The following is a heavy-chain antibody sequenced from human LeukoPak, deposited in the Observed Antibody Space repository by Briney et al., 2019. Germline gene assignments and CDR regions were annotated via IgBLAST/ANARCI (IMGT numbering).Heavy chain of an antibody. D-gene: IGHD2-15*01. J-gene: IGHJ4*02. Sequence: SETLSLTCTVSGGSISSYYWSWIRQPPGKGLEWIGYIYYSGSTNYNPSLKSRVTISVDTSKNQFSLKLSSVTAADTAVYYCARGALVVVAANYFDYWGQGTLVTVSS. V-gene: IGHV4-59*01. CDR3: ARGALVVVAANYFDY. CDR1: GGSISSYY. CDR2: IYYSGST.